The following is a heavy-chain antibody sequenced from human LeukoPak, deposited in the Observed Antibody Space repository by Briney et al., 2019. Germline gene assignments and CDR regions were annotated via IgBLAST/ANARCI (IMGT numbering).Heavy chain of an antibody. CDR3: ATEYGYSYPRGLIGY. V-gene: IGHV1-69-2*01. Sequence: ASVKLSCKVSGYTFTDYYMHWVRQAPGKGLEWMALVDPEDGETIYAEKFQGRVTITADTSTDTAYMELSSLRSEDTAVYYCATEYGYSYPRGLIGYWGQGTLVTVSS. CDR2: VDPEDGET. D-gene: IGHD5-18*01. J-gene: IGHJ4*02. CDR1: GYTFTDYY.